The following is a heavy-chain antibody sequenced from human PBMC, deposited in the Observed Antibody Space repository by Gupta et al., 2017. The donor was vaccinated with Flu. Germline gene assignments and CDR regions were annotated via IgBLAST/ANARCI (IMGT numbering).Heavy chain of an antibody. V-gene: IGHV4-39*02. CDR2: VYYTGSA. Sequence: QLHLQESGPGLVKPSETLSLICSVSGAPVGRNNYYWDWIRQPPGKGLEWIGSVYYTGSANYNPSLKSRVTMSVDTSKNHFSLKVTSVTAADTAIYYCASYTFVTYYYGSGNFDYWGQGARVTVAS. D-gene: IGHD3-10*01. CDR3: ASYTFVTYYYGSGNFDY. CDR1: GAPVGRNNYY. J-gene: IGHJ4*02.